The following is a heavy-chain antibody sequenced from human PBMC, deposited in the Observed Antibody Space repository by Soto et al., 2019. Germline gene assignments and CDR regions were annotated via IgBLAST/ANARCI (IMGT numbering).Heavy chain of an antibody. J-gene: IGHJ4*02. Sequence: EVQLLESGGGLVQPGGSLRLSCAASGFTFSSYAMGWVRQAPGEGLKWVSAISNSGTITYYADSVKGRFTISRDNSKNTLYLQMNSLRAEDTAVYYCVKDPWGGHYDSSDYWGRGTLVTVSS. D-gene: IGHD3-22*01. CDR1: GFTFSSYA. CDR3: VKDPWGGHYDSSDY. V-gene: IGHV3-23*01. CDR2: ISNSGTIT.